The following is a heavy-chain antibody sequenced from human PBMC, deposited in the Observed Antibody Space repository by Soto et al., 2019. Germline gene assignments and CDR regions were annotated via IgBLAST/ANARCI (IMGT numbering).Heavy chain of an antibody. Sequence: QVQLVESGGGVVQPGRSLRLSCAASGFTFSTYAMHWVRQAPGKGLEWVAVISYDGTNKYYADSVKGRFTISRDNSKNALYLQMNSLRAEDTAVFYCARDGASYWGQGTTVIVSS. CDR3: ARDGASY. V-gene: IGHV3-30-3*01. CDR1: GFTFSTYA. D-gene: IGHD3-16*01. CDR2: ISYDGTNK. J-gene: IGHJ4*02.